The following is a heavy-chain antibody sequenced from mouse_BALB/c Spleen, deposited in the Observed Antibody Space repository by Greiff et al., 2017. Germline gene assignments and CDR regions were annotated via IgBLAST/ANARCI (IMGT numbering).Heavy chain of an antibody. Sequence: EVKVEESGGGLVKPGGSLKLSCAASGFAFSSYDMSWVRQTPEKRLEWVAYISSGGGSTYYPDTVKGRFTISRDNAKNTLYLQMSSLKSEDTAMYYCARRVSTATGAMDYWGQGTSVTVSS. CDR3: ARRVSTATGAMDY. V-gene: IGHV5-12-1*01. J-gene: IGHJ4*01. D-gene: IGHD1-2*01. CDR1: GFAFSSYD. CDR2: ISSGGGST.